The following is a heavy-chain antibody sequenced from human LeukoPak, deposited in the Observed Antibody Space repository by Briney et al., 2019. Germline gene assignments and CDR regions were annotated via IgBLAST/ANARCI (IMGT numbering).Heavy chain of an antibody. J-gene: IGHJ4*02. Sequence: SETLSLTCTVSGGSISSSNFYWGWIRQPPGKGLEWIGSIYYSGSTYYNPSLKSRVTISVDTSKNQFSLKLSSVTAADTAVYYCASQEWRGYSSLRGYFDYWGQGTLVTVSS. CDR2: IYYSGST. CDR3: ASQEWRGYSSLRGYFDY. CDR1: GGSISSSNFY. V-gene: IGHV4-39*07. D-gene: IGHD5-18*01.